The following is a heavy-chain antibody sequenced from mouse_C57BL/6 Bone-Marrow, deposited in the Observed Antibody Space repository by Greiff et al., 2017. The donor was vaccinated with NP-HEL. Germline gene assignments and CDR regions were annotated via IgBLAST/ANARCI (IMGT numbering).Heavy chain of an antibody. V-gene: IGHV5-4*01. CDR2: ISDGGSYT. CDR3: ARDNSGYVCDY. D-gene: IGHD3-2*02. Sequence: EVHLVESGGGLVKPGGSLKLSCAASGFTFSSYAMSWVRQTPEKRLEWVATISDGGSYTYYPDNVKGRFTISRDNAKNNLYLQMSHLKSEDTAMYYCARDNSGYVCDYWGQGTTLTVSS. J-gene: IGHJ2*01. CDR1: GFTFSSYA.